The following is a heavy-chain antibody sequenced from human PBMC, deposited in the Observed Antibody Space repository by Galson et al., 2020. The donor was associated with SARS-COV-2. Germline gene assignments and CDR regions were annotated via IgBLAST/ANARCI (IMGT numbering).Heavy chain of an antibody. V-gene: IGHV1-8*02. CDR1: GYSFTTYD. Sequence: ASVKVSCKASGYSFTTYDINWVRQAAGQGLEWMGWMNPNSGNTGYAQKFQGRFTMTRDTSIDTAYMELTSLISEDTVMYFCARGTKPSDYWGQGTRVTVSS. CDR3: ARGTKPSDY. J-gene: IGHJ4*02. CDR2: MNPNSGNT.